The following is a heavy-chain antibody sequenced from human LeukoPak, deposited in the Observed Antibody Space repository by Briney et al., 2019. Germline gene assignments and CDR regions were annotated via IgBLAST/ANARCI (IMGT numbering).Heavy chain of an antibody. Sequence: PSETLSLTCAVYGGSFNGYYWSWIRQPPGKGLEWIGEINHSGSTNYNPSLKSRVTISVDTSKNQFSLKLSSVTAADTAVYYCARGRSSKYYYGSGSPFDYWGQGTLVTVSS. CDR3: ARGRSSKYYYGSGSPFDY. J-gene: IGHJ4*02. V-gene: IGHV4-34*01. CDR2: INHSGST. CDR1: GGSFNGYY. D-gene: IGHD3-10*01.